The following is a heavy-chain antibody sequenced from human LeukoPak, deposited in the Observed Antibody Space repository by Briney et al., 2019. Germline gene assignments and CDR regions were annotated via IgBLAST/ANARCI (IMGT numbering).Heavy chain of an antibody. CDR1: GFTFDDYA. CDR2: ISWNSGSI. D-gene: IGHD5-18*01. V-gene: IGHV3-9*01. J-gene: IGHJ4*02. CDR3: AKGRGDSYGKKPFDY. Sequence: PGGSLRLSCAASGFTFDDYAMHWVRQAPGKGLEGVSGISWNSGSIGYADSVKGRFTISRDNAKNSLYLQMNSLRAEDTALYYCAKGRGDSYGKKPFDYWGQGTLVTVSS.